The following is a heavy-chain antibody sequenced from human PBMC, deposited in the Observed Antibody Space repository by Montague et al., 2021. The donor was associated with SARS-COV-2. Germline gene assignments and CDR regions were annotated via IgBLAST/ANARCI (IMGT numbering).Heavy chain of an antibody. Sequence: SETLSLTCTVSGGSISSFYWSWFRQPPGKGLEWIGYISDSGSTNYNLSLTSRVTMSVDTSKNQFSPKVNSVTAADTAVYYCARHYSATLPAVYWGQGTLVTVSS. CDR3: ARHYSATLPAVY. CDR2: ISDSGST. J-gene: IGHJ4*02. CDR1: GGSISSFY. V-gene: IGHV4-59*08. D-gene: IGHD2-15*01.